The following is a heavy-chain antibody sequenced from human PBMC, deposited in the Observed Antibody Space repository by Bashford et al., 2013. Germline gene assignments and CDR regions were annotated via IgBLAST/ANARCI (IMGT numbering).Heavy chain of an antibody. V-gene: IGHV1-69*04. Sequence: VASVKVSCKASGDTFSNSAISWVRQAPGQGLEWMGRIIPVFDIANYAQRFQGRVTITADKSTSTAYMELSSLRSEDTAVYYCATSLRSGDDAFDIWGQGTSGHRLL. D-gene: IGHD3-10*01. CDR3: ATSLRSGDDAFDI. CDR2: IIPVFDIA. CDR1: GDTFSNSA. J-gene: IGHJ3*02.